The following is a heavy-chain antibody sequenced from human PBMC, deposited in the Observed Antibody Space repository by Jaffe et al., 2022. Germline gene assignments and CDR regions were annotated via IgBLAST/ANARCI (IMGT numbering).Heavy chain of an antibody. Sequence: QVQLAQSGAEVKKPGSSVRLSCKTSGGTLNSHTITWVRQAPGQGLQWVGGIVPKFGRTNYAQTFEDRVTITADESRSTVYMELRSLRSDDTAVYYCATCTLGPLYLYYYMDVWGKGTTVVVSS. CDR1: GGTLNSHT. CDR3: ATCTLGPLYLYYYMDV. J-gene: IGHJ6*03. D-gene: IGHD2-2*02. V-gene: IGHV1-69*01. CDR2: IVPKFGRT.